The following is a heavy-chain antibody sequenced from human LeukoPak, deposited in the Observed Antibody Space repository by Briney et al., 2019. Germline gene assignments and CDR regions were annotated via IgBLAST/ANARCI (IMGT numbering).Heavy chain of an antibody. J-gene: IGHJ4*02. CDR3: TTVALYDSSGYYSDY. CDR2: IKSKTDGGTA. D-gene: IGHD3-22*01. V-gene: IGHV3-15*01. CDR1: GFAFSKAW. Sequence: GGSLRLSCAASGFAFSKAWMTWVRQAPGKGLEWVGRIKSKTDGGTADYATPVKGRFTILRDDSKQMLFLQLNSLKAEDTAVYYCTTVALYDSSGYYSDYWGQGTLVTVSS.